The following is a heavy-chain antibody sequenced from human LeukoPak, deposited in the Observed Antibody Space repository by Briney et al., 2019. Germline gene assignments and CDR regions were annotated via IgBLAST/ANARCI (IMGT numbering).Heavy chain of an antibody. Sequence: GGSLRLPCAASGFTFNRYSMHWARQAPGKGLEWVSFISSSSSTIYYADSVKGRFTISRDNAKNSLYLQMNSLRAEDTAVYYCARDRGGSYSAIDYWGQGTLVTVSS. V-gene: IGHV3-48*04. CDR3: ARDRGGSYSAIDY. CDR1: GFTFNRYS. J-gene: IGHJ4*02. CDR2: ISSSSSTI. D-gene: IGHD1-26*01.